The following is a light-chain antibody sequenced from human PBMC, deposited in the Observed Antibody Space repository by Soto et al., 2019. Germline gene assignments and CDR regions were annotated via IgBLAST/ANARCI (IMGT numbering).Light chain of an antibody. CDR1: QSISTY. J-gene: IGKJ1*01. CDR2: RAS. CDR3: QQSYGSPPWT. Sequence: DIQMTQSPSSLSASVGARVPISCRASQSISTYLNWYQQKPGTAPRLLIYRASSVKSGVPPRFSGSGSGRDFTLTISSLRPEDIATYFCQQSYGSPPWTFGQGTKV. V-gene: IGKV1-39*01.